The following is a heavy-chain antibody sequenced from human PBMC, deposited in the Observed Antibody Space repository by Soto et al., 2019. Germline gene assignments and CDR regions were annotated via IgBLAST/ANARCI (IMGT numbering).Heavy chain of an antibody. CDR3: ARYYDFWSGSCWFDP. CDR2: IYYSGST. J-gene: IGHJ5*02. Sequence: SETLSLTCTVSGGSISSYYCSWIRQPPGKGLEWIGYIYYSGSTNYNPSLKSRVTISVDTSKNQFSLKLSSVTAADTAVYYCARYYDFWSGSCWFDPWGQGTLVTVSS. CDR1: GGSISSYY. V-gene: IGHV4-59*01. D-gene: IGHD3-3*01.